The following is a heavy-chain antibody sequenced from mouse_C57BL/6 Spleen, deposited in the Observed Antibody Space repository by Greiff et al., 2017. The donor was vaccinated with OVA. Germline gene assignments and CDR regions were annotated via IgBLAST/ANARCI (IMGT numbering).Heavy chain of an antibody. CDR3: SKEGGYGLWYFDV. D-gene: IGHD2-2*01. V-gene: IGHV2-5*01. CDR1: GFSLTSYG. Sequence: VQVVESGPGLVQPSQSLSITCTVSGFSLTSYGVHWVRQSPGKGLEWLGVIWRGGSTDYNAAFMSRLSNTKDNSKSRVFFKMNRLQADDTAIYDCSKEGGYGLWYFDVWGTGTTVTVSS. J-gene: IGHJ1*03. CDR2: IWRGGST.